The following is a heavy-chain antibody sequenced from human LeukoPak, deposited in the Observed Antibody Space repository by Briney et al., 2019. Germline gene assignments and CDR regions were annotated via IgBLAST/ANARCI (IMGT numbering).Heavy chain of an antibody. CDR2: IWYGGSNK. CDR1: GFTFSSYG. CDR3: AKDRFWGFLEWPDAFDI. J-gene: IGHJ3*02. V-gene: IGHV3-30*02. Sequence: PGGSLRLSCAASGFTFSSYGMHWVRQAPGKGLEWVAFIWYGGSNKYYADSVKGRFTITRDDSKNTLYLQMISLRAEDTAVYYCAKDRFWGFLEWPDAFDIWGQGTMVTVSS. D-gene: IGHD3-3*01.